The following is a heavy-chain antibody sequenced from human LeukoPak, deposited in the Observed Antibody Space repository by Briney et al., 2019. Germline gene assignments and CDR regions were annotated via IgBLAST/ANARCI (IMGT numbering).Heavy chain of an antibody. D-gene: IGHD1-14*01. Sequence: PSETLSLTCTVSGGYISSYYWSWIRQPPGKGLEWVANIHEDGSDKYYFASVKGRFTISTDNAKNSLYLQMNSLRAEDTALYYCARTLRLGTPRAFDIWGRGTMVTVSS. CDR1: GGYISSYY. CDR3: ARTLRLGTPRAFDI. J-gene: IGHJ3*02. V-gene: IGHV3-7*03. CDR2: IHEDGSDK.